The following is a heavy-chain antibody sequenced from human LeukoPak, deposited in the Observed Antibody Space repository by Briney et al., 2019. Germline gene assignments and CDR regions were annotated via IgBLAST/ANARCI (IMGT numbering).Heavy chain of an antibody. Sequence: PSETLSLTCTVSGDSIRSGGYYWSWVRQHPGKGLEWIGYGYYSGRTYYNTSLKSRLTISADTSKNQFSLKMSSVTAADTAVYYCARVYGDYPSYFDLWGQGTLVAVSS. CDR1: GDSIRSGGYY. CDR3: ARVYGDYPSYFDL. V-gene: IGHV4-31*03. D-gene: IGHD4-17*01. CDR2: GYYSGRT. J-gene: IGHJ4*02.